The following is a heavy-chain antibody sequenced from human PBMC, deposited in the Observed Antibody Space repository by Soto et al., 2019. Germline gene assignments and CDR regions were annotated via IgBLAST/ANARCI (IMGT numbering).Heavy chain of an antibody. CDR1: GFTFSDSA. J-gene: IGHJ4*02. CDR2: ISAGGST. Sequence: GGYLRLSSTDSGFTFSDSAMRWVSQPPGQELERVSVISAGGSTYYADSVKGRVTVSSANTKNPLDLQMNRLRAEDTAVYYCANVPIWCSSTRRSTEGFDYWGQGTLVTVSS. CDR3: ANVPIWCSSTRRSTEGFDY. D-gene: IGHD2-2*01. V-gene: IGHV3-23*01.